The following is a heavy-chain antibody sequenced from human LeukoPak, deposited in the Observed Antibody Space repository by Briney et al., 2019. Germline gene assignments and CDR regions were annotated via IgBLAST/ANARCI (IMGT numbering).Heavy chain of an antibody. Sequence: GGSLRLSCAASGFTFSSYAMHWVRQAPGKGLEWVAVTSSDLNVKLYADSVKGRFTISRDNSRSTLYLQMNSLRPEDTVIYYCAREGYYGSGSPPSLYFDYWGQGTLVTVSS. CDR3: AREGYYGSGSPPSLYFDY. J-gene: IGHJ4*02. D-gene: IGHD3-10*01. CDR2: TSSDLNVK. CDR1: GFTFSSYA. V-gene: IGHV3-30-3*01.